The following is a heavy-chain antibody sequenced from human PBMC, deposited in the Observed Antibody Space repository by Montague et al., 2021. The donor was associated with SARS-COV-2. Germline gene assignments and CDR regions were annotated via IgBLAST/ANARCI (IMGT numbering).Heavy chain of an antibody. CDR1: GFTFSDYY. CDR3: ARDQSGYGTFDI. CDR2: ISGSGSKT. D-gene: IGHD5-12*01. Sequence: SLRLSCAASGFTFSDYYMTWIRQAPGKGLEWVSHISGSGSKTYYADSVKGRFTISRDTANNSLYLQMNFLGAEDTAVYYCARDQSGYGTFDIWGQGTMVTVSS. J-gene: IGHJ3*02. V-gene: IGHV3-11*01.